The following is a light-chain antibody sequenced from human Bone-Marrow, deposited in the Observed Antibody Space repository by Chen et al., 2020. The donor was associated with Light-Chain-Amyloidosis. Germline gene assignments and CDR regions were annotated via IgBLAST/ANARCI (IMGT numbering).Light chain of an antibody. CDR2: RDT. Sequence: SYELTQPPSVSVSPGQTARITCSGDDLPTKYAYWYQQKPGQAPVLVIHRDTERPSGISERFSGASSGTTGTLTISGVQAEDEADYHCQSADSSGTYEVIFGGGTKMTGL. J-gene: IGLJ2*01. CDR3: QSADSSGTYEVI. CDR1: DLPTKY. V-gene: IGLV3-25*03.